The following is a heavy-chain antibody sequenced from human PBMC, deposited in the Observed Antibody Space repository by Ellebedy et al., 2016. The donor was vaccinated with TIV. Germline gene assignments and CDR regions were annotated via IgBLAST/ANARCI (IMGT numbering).Heavy chain of an antibody. CDR1: GGSISSYY. CDR3: ARDGGINYYDSSDYFDY. V-gene: IGHV4-4*07. CDR2: IYTSGST. D-gene: IGHD3-22*01. Sequence: PSETLSLTCTVSGGSISSYYWSWIRQPAGKGLEWIGRIYTSGSTNYNPSLKSRVTMSVETSKNQFSLKLSSVTAADTAVYYCARDGGINYYDSSDYFDYWGQGTLVTVSS. J-gene: IGHJ4*02.